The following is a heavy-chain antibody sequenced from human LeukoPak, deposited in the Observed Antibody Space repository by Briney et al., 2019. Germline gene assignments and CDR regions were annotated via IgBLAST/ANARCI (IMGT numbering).Heavy chain of an antibody. CDR1: GGSFSGYY. D-gene: IGHD6-13*01. V-gene: IGHV4-34*01. CDR3: AGTGSSWLRYYYYGMDV. J-gene: IGHJ6*02. Sequence: SETLSLTCAVYGGSFSGYYWSWIRQPPGKGLEWIGEINHSGSTNYNPSLKSRVTISVDTSKNQFSLKLSSVTAADTAVYYCAGTGSSWLRYYYYGMDVWGQGTTVTVSS. CDR2: INHSGST.